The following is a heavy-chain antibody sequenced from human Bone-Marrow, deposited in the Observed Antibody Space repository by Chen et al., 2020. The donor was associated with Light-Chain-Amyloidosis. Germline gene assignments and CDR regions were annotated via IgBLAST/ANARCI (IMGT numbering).Heavy chain of an antibody. CDR3: VRRDVRWHIDF. V-gene: IGHV4-61*01. J-gene: IGHJ4*02. D-gene: IGHD6-13*01. Sequence: QVQLQESGPGLVKPSGTLSLTCTVAGASVSSDYHYWTWIRQPPGDILEWIGYIYYTGSTKYNPSLESRIAISIDTSKNQFSLKVNSVTAADTAVYYCVRRDVRWHIDFWGQGALVTVSS. CDR1: GASVSSDYHY. CDR2: IYYTGST.